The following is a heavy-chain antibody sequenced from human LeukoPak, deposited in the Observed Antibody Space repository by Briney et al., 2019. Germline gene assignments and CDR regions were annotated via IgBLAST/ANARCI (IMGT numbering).Heavy chain of an antibody. V-gene: IGHV3-7*03. CDR2: INEDGGET. D-gene: IGHD4-17*01. CDR3: AKDPPTVTTTTPDY. CDR1: GFTYSTYW. J-gene: IGHJ4*02. Sequence: AGGSLRLSCVASGFTYSTYWMTWVRQAPGKGLEWVANINEDGGETYSVDSVKGRFTISRDNAKNSLYLQMNSLRAEDTAVYYCAKDPPTVTTTTPDYWGQGTLVTVSS.